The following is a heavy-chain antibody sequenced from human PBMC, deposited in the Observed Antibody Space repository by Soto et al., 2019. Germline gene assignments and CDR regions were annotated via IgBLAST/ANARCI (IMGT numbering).Heavy chain of an antibody. CDR1: GFTFSDYY. Sequence: GGSLRLSCAASGFTFSDYYMSWIRQAPGKGLEWVSYISSSSSYTNYADSVKGRFTISRDNAKNSLYLQMNSLRAEDTAVYYCARAWASAMVFFDYWGQGTLVTVSS. D-gene: IGHD5-18*01. J-gene: IGHJ4*02. V-gene: IGHV3-11*05. CDR3: ARAWASAMVFFDY. CDR2: ISSSSSYT.